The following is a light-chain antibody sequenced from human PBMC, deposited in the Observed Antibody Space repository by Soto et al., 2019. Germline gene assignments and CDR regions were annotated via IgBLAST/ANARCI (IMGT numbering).Light chain of an antibody. J-gene: IGKJ3*01. CDR2: GAS. Sequence: EIVLTQSPGTLSLSPGERATLSCRASQSINSRYLAGYQQKPGQAPRLLIYGASSRATGIPDRFSGSGSGKDFTLTISRLEPEDFAVCYCQQFGSSPGFTFGPGTKVDIK. CDR3: QQFGSSPGFT. CDR1: QSINSRY. V-gene: IGKV3-20*01.